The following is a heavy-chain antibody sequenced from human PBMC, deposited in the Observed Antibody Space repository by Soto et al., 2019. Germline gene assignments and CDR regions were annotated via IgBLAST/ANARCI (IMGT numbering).Heavy chain of an antibody. CDR1: GFTFSSYG. CDR3: ARDHQYDYVWGSYRPDYYFDY. CDR2: IWYDGSNK. Sequence: GGSLRLSCAASGFTFSSYGMHWVRQAPGKGLEWVAVIWYDGSNKYYADSVKGRFTISRDNSKNTLYLQMNSLRAEDTAVYYCARDHQYDYVWGSYRPDYYFDYWGQGTLVTVSS. V-gene: IGHV3-33*01. D-gene: IGHD3-16*02. J-gene: IGHJ4*02.